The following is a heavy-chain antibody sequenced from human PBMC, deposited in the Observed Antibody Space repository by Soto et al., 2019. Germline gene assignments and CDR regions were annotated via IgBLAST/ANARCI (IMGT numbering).Heavy chain of an antibody. J-gene: IGHJ4*01. CDR1: GGSISSGGYS. Sequence: TSETLSLTCAVSGGSISSGGYSRSWIRQPPGKGLEWIGYIYHSGNTYSNPSLKSRVTISVDTSNNQLSLKLRSVTAADTAVYYCARHDGFSSGWIFDYWGHGTLVTVSS. CDR3: ARHDGFSSGWIFDY. V-gene: IGHV4-30-2*03. CDR2: IYHSGNT. D-gene: IGHD6-19*01.